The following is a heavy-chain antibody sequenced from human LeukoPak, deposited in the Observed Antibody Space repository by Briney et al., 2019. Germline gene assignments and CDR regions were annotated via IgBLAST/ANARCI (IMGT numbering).Heavy chain of an antibody. CDR1: GGSISSGDYY. Sequence: PSETLSLTCTVSGGSISSGDYYWSWIRQPPGKGLEWIGYIYYSGSTYYNPSLKSRVTISVGTSKNQFSLKLSSVTAADTAVYYCARGVHYDFWSGADFDYWGQGTLVTASS. CDR3: ARGVHYDFWSGADFDY. J-gene: IGHJ4*02. V-gene: IGHV4-30-4*01. CDR2: IYYSGST. D-gene: IGHD3-3*01.